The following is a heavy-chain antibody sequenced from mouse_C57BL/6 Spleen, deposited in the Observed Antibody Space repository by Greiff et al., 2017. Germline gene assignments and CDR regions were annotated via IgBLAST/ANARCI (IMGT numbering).Heavy chain of an antibody. CDR2: IYPGDGDT. CDR3: ARSDYGSSFFDY. D-gene: IGHD1-1*01. J-gene: IGHJ2*01. CDR1: GYAFSSYW. Sequence: VQLQQSGAELVKPGASVKISCTASGYAFSSYWMNWVKQRPGKGLEWIGQIYPGDGDTNYNGKFKGKAPLTADKSSSTAYMQLSSLTSEDSAVYFCARSDYGSSFFDYWGQGTTLTVSS. V-gene: IGHV1-80*01.